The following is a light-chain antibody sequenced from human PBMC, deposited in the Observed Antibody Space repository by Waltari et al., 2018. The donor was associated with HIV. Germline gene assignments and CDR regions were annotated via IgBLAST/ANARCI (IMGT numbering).Light chain of an antibody. V-gene: IGLV2-14*01. CDR1: SSDVGRYSY. CDR3: NSYTSISTWV. J-gene: IGLJ3*02. Sequence: QSALTQPASVSGSPGQSIPISCPGSSSDVGRYSYVSCYQQHPGKAPKLMIYEVSNRPAGVSHRFSGSKSGNTASLTISGLQPEDEADYYCNSYTSISTWVFGGGTKLTVL. CDR2: EVS.